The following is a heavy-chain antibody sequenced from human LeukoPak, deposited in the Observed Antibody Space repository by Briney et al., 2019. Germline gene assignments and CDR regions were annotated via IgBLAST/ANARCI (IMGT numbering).Heavy chain of an antibody. J-gene: IGHJ3*02. CDR2: IRSQNGAT. CDR1: GYTSHTYD. V-gene: IGHV1-18*01. Sequence: GASVRVSCRASGYTSHTYDITWVRQAPGQGLEWMGWIRSQNGATNYAQRLQGRVTMTTDASTSTVYMELRSLRSDDTAVYYCARVGRSGSPGAFDIWGQGTMVIVSA. CDR3: ARVGRSGSPGAFDI. D-gene: IGHD1-26*01.